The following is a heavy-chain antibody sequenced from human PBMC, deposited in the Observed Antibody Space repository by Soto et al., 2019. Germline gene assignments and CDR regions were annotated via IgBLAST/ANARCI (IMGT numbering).Heavy chain of an antibody. Sequence: SVKVSCKASGYSFTTYGISWVRQAPGQGLEWMGWVSTYADANHAQKFKGRVTMTTDTTTNTAYMELRSLTSDDTAVYYCARDYDTSKNDCFDPWGQGTLVTVSS. CDR1: GYSFTTYG. CDR2: VSTYADA. V-gene: IGHV1-18*01. J-gene: IGHJ5*02. D-gene: IGHD3-22*01. CDR3: ARDYDTSKNDCFDP.